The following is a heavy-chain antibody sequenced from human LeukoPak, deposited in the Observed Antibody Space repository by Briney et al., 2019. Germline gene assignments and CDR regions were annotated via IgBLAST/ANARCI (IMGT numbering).Heavy chain of an antibody. J-gene: IGHJ4*02. V-gene: IGHV1-2*02. CDR1: GYTFTGYY. Sequence: ASVKVSCKASGYTFTGYYMHWVRQAPGQGLEWMGWINPNSGGTNYAQEFQGRVTMTRDTSISTAYMELSRLRSDDTAVYYCARNLITMVRGVINYWGQGTLVTVSS. CDR3: ARNLITMVRGVINY. CDR2: INPNSGGT. D-gene: IGHD3-10*01.